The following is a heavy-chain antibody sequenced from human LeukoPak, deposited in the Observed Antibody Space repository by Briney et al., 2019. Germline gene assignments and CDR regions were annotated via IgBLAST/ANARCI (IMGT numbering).Heavy chain of an antibody. J-gene: IGHJ6*02. D-gene: IGHD5-12*01. V-gene: IGHV3-11*01. Sequence: PGGSLRLSCAASGFTFSDYYMSWIRQAPGKGLEWVSYISTSGGTIYYADSVKGRFTISRDNAKNSLYLQMNSLSAEDTAVYYCAREEVAAPRGYYYYYGMDVWGQGTTVTVSS. CDR3: AREEVAAPRGYYYYYGMDV. CDR2: ISTSGGTI. CDR1: GFTFSDYY.